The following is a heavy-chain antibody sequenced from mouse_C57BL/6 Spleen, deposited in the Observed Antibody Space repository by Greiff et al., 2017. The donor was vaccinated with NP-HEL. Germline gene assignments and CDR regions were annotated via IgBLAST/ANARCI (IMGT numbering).Heavy chain of an antibody. V-gene: IGHV1-50*01. CDR3: ARTGDY. Sequence: VQLQQPGAELVKPGASVKLSCKASGYTFTSYWMQWVKQRPGQGLEWIGEIDPSDSYTNYNQKFKGKATLTVDTSSSTAYMQLSSLTSEDSAVYYCARTGDYWGQGTLVTVSA. CDR2: IDPSDSYT. J-gene: IGHJ3*01. CDR1: GYTFTSYW.